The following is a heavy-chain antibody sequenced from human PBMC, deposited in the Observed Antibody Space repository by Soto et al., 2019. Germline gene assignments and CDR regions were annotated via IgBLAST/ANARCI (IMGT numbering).Heavy chain of an antibody. CDR1: GYTFTSYG. CDR3: ARHKAVAGDRNWFDP. CDR2: ISAYNGNT. D-gene: IGHD6-19*01. V-gene: IGHV1-18*01. J-gene: IGHJ5*02. Sequence: ASVKVSCKASGYTFTSYGISWVRRAPGQGLEWMGWISAYNGNTNYAQKLQGRVTMTTDTSTSTAYMELRSLRSDDTAVYYCARHKAVAGDRNWFDPWGQGTLVTVSS.